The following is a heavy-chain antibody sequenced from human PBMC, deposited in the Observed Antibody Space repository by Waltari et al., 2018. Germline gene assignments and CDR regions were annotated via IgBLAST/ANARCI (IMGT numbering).Heavy chain of an antibody. D-gene: IGHD3-22*01. CDR3: ARGSYYYDSSGYYHLLDWFDP. Sequence: QVQLQESGPGLVKPSETLSLTCTVSGGSISSYYWSWIRQPAGKGLEWIGRIYTSGSTNYNPSLKRRVTMSVDTSKNQFSLKLSSVTAADTAVYYCARGSYYYDSSGYYHLLDWFDPWGQGTLVTVSS. V-gene: IGHV4-4*07. CDR1: GGSISSYY. CDR2: IYTSGST. J-gene: IGHJ5*02.